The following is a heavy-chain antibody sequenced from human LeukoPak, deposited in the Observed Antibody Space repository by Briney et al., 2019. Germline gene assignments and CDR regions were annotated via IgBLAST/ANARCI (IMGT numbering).Heavy chain of an antibody. J-gene: IGHJ3*02. CDR3: ASAVLRYFDWLSPDAFDI. D-gene: IGHD3-9*01. Sequence: GESLKISCKGSGYSFTSYWIGWVRQMPGKGLEWMGIIYPGDSDTRYSPSFQGQVTISADKSISTAYLQWSSLKASDTAMYYCASAVLRYFDWLSPDAFDIWGQGTMVTVSP. V-gene: IGHV5-51*01. CDR2: IYPGDSDT. CDR1: GYSFTSYW.